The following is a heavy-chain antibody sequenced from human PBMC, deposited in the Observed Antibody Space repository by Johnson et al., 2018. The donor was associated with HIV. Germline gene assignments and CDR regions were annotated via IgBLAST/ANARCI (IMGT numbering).Heavy chain of an antibody. CDR2: ICGSGGST. D-gene: IGHD6-13*01. CDR1: GFSISYDY. J-gene: IGHJ3*02. CDR3: AKDAAGAVLRAFDN. V-gene: IGHV3-23*04. Sequence: VQLVESGGGVVQPGGSLRLSCAASGFSISYDYMSWVRQAPGKGLEWVSAICGSGGSTYYADSVKGRFTISRDNSKHTLYLQMNRLRAEDTAVYYCAKDAAGAVLRAFDNWGQGTMVTVSS.